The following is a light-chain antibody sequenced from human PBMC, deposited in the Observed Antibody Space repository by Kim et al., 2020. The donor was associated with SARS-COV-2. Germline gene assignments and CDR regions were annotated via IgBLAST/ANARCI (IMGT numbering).Light chain of an antibody. CDR3: QQYGGSPPYT. J-gene: IGKJ2*01. CDR1: QSVRSTY. V-gene: IGKV3-20*01. CDR2: GAS. Sequence: CPGEGATLSCRASQSVRSTYLAWYQQKPGQAPRLLIYGASSRATGIPDRFSGSGSGTDFTLTISRLEPEDFAVYHCQQYGGSPPYTFGQGTKLEIK.